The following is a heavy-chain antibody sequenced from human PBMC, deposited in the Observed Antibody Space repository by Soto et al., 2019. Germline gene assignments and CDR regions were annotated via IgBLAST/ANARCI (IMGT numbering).Heavy chain of an antibody. CDR1: GGTFSSYA. V-gene: IGHV1-69*13. CDR2: IIPIFGTA. Sequence: GASVKVFCKASGGTFSSYAISWVRQAPGQGLEWMGGIIPIFGTANYAQKFQGRVTITADESTSTAYMELSSLRSEDTAVYYCALSSYYDSSGYYYVFDYWGQGTLVTVSS. D-gene: IGHD3-22*01. CDR3: ALSSYYDSSGYYYVFDY. J-gene: IGHJ4*02.